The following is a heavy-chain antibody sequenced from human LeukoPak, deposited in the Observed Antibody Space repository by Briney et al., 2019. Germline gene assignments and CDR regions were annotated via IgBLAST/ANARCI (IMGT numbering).Heavy chain of an antibody. Sequence: GRSLRLSCAASGFTFSSYAMHWVRQAPGKGLEWVAVISYDGSNKYYADSVKGRFTISRDNSKNTLYLQMNSLRAEDTAVYYCAKDESTLTYDSSGYLAHWGQGTLVTVSS. D-gene: IGHD3-22*01. CDR1: GFTFSSYA. CDR3: AKDESTLTYDSSGYLAH. CDR2: ISYDGSNK. J-gene: IGHJ4*02. V-gene: IGHV3-30-3*01.